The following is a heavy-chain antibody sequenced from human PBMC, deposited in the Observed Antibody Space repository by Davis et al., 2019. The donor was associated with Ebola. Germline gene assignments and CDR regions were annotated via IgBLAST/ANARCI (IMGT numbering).Heavy chain of an antibody. J-gene: IGHJ6*04. V-gene: IGHV3-48*02. CDR2: ISSTSRTI. D-gene: IGHD4-11*01. CDR3: ATYLQRGMDV. CDR1: GFSASLYS. Sequence: GESLKISCAFSGFSASLYSMNWVRQAPGKGLEWVSYISSTSRTIYYADSVKGRFTISRDNAKNSLSLQMNSLRDEDTAVYYCATYLQRGMDVWGKGTTVTVSS.